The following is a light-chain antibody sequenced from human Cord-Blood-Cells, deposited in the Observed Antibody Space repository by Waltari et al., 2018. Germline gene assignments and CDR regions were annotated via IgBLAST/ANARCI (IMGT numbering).Light chain of an antibody. CDR3: AAWDDSLNGPV. V-gene: IGLV1-44*01. Sequence: QSVLTQPPPASGTPGEKATITCSGSRSNLGTHPVNLYLQLPGTAPKLLIYSNSQRPSGVPDRFSGSKAGTPASLAISGLQSEDEADYYCAAWDDSLNGPVFGGGTKLTVL. J-gene: IGLJ3*02. CDR2: SNS. CDR1: RSNLGTHP.